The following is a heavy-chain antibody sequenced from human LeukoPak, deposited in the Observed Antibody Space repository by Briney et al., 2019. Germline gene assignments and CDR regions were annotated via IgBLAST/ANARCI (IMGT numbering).Heavy chain of an antibody. CDR1: GGSFSGYY. CDR3: ARVYYDNSGYNFDY. J-gene: IGHJ4*02. V-gene: IGHV4-34*01. D-gene: IGHD3-22*01. Sequence: PSETLSLTCAVYGGSFSGYYWSWIRQPPGKGPEWIGEINSSGTVNYNPSLKSRVSISLDTSKSQFSLKLSSVTAADTAVYYCARVYYDNSGYNFDYWGQGTLVTVSS. CDR2: INSSGTV.